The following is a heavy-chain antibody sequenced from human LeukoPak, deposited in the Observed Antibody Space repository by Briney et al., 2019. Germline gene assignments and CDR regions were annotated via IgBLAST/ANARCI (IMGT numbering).Heavy chain of an antibody. CDR2: IYYSGST. Sequence: PSETLSLTCTVSGGSISSSSYYWDWIRQPPGKGLEWIVSIYYSGSTYYSPSLKSRVTISVDTSRNQFSLKLSSVTAADTAVYYCARHQVMGRRDSPFDYWGQGTLVTVSS. CDR1: GGSISSSSYY. V-gene: IGHV4-39*01. CDR3: ARHQVMGRRDSPFDY. J-gene: IGHJ4*02. D-gene: IGHD3-16*01.